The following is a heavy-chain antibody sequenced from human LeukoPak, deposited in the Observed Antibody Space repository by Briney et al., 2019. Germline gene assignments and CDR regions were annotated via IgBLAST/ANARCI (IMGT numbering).Heavy chain of an antibody. J-gene: IGHJ6*03. D-gene: IGHD3-10*02. V-gene: IGHV3-30*02. CDR1: GFTFTTYS. CDR3: AKEELRRITMWGYMDV. CDR2: IRYDGSKK. Sequence: GGSLRLSCAASGFTFTTYSMSWVRQAPGKGLEWVAFIRYDGSKKYYTDSVKGRFTISRDNSKNTLYLQMNSLSAEDTAFYYCAKEELRRITMWGYMDVWGKGTTVSVSS.